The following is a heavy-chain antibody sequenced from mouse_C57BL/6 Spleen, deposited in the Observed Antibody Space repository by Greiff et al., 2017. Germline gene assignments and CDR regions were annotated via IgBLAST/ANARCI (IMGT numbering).Heavy chain of an antibody. CDR2: IWTGGGT. D-gene: IGHD2-1*01. CDR3: ARKDNPLYGNYEAY. CDR1: GFSLTSYA. V-gene: IGHV2-9-1*01. Sequence: VNLVESGPGLVAPSQSLSITCTVSGFSLTSYAISWVRQPPGKGLEWLGVIWTGGGTNYNSALKSRLSISKDNSKSQVFLKMNSLQTDDTARDYCARKDNPLYGNYEAYWGQGTLVTVSA. J-gene: IGHJ3*01.